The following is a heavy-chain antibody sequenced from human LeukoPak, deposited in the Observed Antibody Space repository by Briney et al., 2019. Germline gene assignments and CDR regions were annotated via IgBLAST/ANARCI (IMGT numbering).Heavy chain of an antibody. CDR3: ASQIRSRHSSGSTPDY. J-gene: IGHJ4*02. Sequence: ASVKVSCKASGYTFTGYYMHWVRQAPGQGLEWMGWINPNSGGTNYAQKFQGRVTMTRDTSISTVYMELSRLRSDDTAVYYCASQIRSRHSSGSTPDYWGQGTLVTVSS. CDR1: GYTFTGYY. D-gene: IGHD3-22*01. V-gene: IGHV1-2*02. CDR2: INPNSGGT.